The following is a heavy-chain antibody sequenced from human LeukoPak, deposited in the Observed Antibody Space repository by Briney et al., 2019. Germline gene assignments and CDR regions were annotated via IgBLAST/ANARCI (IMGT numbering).Heavy chain of an antibody. CDR2: INHSGST. V-gene: IGHV4-34*01. D-gene: IGHD5-24*01. CDR1: GGSFSGYF. J-gene: IGHJ4*02. CDR3: ARVWGRQMATIFPDY. Sequence: SETLSLTCAVYGGSFSGYFWSWLRQPPGKGLEWIAEINHSGSTYYNPSLESRVTISVDSSKSHFSLKPTSVSAADTAVYYCARVWGRQMATIFPDYWGQGTLVAVSS.